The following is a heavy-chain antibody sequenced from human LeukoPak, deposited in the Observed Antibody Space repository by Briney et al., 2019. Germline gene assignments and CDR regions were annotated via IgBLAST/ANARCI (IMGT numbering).Heavy chain of an antibody. D-gene: IGHD3-10*01. CDR3: ARGVWFGELREVY. J-gene: IGHJ4*02. Sequence: ASVKVSCKASGGTFSSYAISWVRQAPGQGLEWMGGIIPIFGTANYAQKFQGRVTITADESTSTAYMELSSLRSEDTAVYYCARGVWFGELREVYWGQGTLVTVSS. V-gene: IGHV1-69*13. CDR2: IIPIFGTA. CDR1: GGTFSSYA.